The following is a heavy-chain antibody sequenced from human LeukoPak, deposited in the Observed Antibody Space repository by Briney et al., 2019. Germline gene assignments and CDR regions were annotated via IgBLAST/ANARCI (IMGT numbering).Heavy chain of an antibody. CDR2: IKYDESEI. CDR3: VRLTTNGYFDY. J-gene: IGHJ4*02. V-gene: IGHV3-7*01. D-gene: IGHD1-1*01. Sequence: GGSLRLSCAASGFTFSSFWMGWVRQAPGKGLEWVASIKYDESEIHYVDSVKGRFTISRDNAKNSLYLQMNRLRAEDTAVYFCVRLTTNGYFDYWSQGSLVTVSS. CDR1: GFTFSSFW.